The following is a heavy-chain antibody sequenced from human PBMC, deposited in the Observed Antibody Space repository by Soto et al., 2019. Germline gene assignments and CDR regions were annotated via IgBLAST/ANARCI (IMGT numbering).Heavy chain of an antibody. J-gene: IGHJ4*02. V-gene: IGHV1-69*06. D-gene: IGHD1-1*01. CDR3: ARDIERIRGPHHNSVGPGH. Sequence: SVKVSCKASGGTFSSYAISWVRQAPGQGLEWMGGIIPIFGTVNYAQKFQGRVTITADKSTSTAYMELSSLRSEDTAVFYCARDIERIRGPHHNSVGPGHWGQGTLVTVSS. CDR2: IIPIFGTV. CDR1: GGTFSSYA.